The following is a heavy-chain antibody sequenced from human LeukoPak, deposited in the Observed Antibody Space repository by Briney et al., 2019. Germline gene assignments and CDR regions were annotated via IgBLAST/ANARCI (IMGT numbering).Heavy chain of an antibody. D-gene: IGHD3-10*01. CDR2: ISYDGSNK. J-gene: IGHJ4*02. CDR3: AKAYGSGSFDY. Sequence: GGSLRLSCAASGFTFSSYAMHWVRQAPGKGLEWVAVISYDGSNKYYADSVKGRFTISRDNSKNTLYLQMPSLRAEDPAVYYCAKAYGSGSFDYWGQGTLVTVSS. V-gene: IGHV3-30*04. CDR1: GFTFSSYA.